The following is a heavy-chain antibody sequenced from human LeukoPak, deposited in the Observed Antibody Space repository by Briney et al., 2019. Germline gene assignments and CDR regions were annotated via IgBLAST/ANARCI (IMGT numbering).Heavy chain of an antibody. CDR1: GGSFSGCY. Sequence: SETLSLTCAVYGGSFSGCYWSWIRQPPGKGLEWIGEINHSGSTNYNPSLKSRVTISVDTSKNQFSLKLSSVTAADTAVYYCARGGLWCSSTSCYSWFDPWGQGTLVTVSS. D-gene: IGHD2-2*02. CDR3: ARGGLWCSSTSCYSWFDP. J-gene: IGHJ5*02. CDR2: INHSGST. V-gene: IGHV4-34*01.